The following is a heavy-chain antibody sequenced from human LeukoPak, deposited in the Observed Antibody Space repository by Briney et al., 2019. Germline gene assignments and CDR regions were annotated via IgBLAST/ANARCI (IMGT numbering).Heavy chain of an antibody. CDR1: GFSLTPSGMC. D-gene: IGHD5-12*01. CDR3: ARMMRIVATTPPYGMDV. V-gene: IGHV2-70*11. Sequence: SGPALVKPTQTLTLTCTFSGFSLTPSGMCVSWIRQPPGKALEWLARIDWDDDKYYSTSLKTRLTISKDTSKNQVVLTMTNMDPVDTATYYCARMMRIVATTPPYGMDVWGQGTTVTVSS. J-gene: IGHJ6*02. CDR2: IDWDDDK.